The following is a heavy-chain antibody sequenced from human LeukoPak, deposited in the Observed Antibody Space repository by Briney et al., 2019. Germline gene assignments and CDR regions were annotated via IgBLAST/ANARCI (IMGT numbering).Heavy chain of an antibody. CDR3: AKDRRNDDYYGSGSYYNKAPYDAFDI. CDR2: ISGSGGST. Sequence: GGSLRLSCAASGFTFSSYAMSWVRQAPGKGLEWVSAISGSGGSTYYADSVKGRFTISRDNSKNTLYLQMNSLRAEDTAVYYCAKDRRNDDYYGSGSYYNKAPYDAFDIWGQGTMVTVSS. V-gene: IGHV3-23*01. CDR1: GFTFSSYA. J-gene: IGHJ3*02. D-gene: IGHD3-10*01.